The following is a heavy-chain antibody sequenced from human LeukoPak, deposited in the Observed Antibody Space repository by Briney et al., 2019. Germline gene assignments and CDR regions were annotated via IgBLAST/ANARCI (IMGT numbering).Heavy chain of an antibody. CDR3: ARGTLSRYRHRDSGSYFKHAFDI. J-gene: IGHJ3*02. CDR1: GDSISSGDYY. D-gene: IGHD1-26*01. Sequence: PSQTLSLTCTVSGDSISSGDYYWSWIRQPAGKGLEWIGRISSSGSTNYNPSLKSRVTISVDTSKNQFSLKLSSVTAADTAVYYCARGTLSRYRHRDSGSYFKHAFDIWGQGTMVTVSS. V-gene: IGHV4-61*02. CDR2: ISSSGST.